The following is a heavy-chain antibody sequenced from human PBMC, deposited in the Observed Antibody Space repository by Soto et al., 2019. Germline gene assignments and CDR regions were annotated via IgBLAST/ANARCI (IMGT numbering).Heavy chain of an antibody. V-gene: IGHV1-69*06. CDR3: ARYSEMTRIEFGALGV. D-gene: IGHD3-10*01. Sequence: QVHLVQSGAEVKKPGSSVKVSCKVSGGTFNSYGISWVRQAPGQGLEWMGGIIPIFGTPIYAQKFQGRVTISADKSTSTAYMEVTSLRSEDAAVYFCARYSEMTRIEFGALGVWGQGTKVTVS. CDR1: GGTFNSYG. CDR2: IIPIFGTP. J-gene: IGHJ3*01.